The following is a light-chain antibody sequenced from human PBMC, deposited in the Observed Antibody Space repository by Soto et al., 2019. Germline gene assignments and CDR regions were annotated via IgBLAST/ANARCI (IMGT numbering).Light chain of an antibody. CDR3: LSFAGSSNVI. V-gene: IGLV2-8*01. J-gene: IGLJ2*01. Sequence: QSALTQPPSASGSPGQSVTFSCIGTSSDVGAYNYVSWYQQHPGKAPKLMIYEVSKRPSGVPDRFSGSKSANTASLTVSGIQAEDEADYYGLSFAGSSNVIFGGATKLTVL. CDR1: SSDVGAYNY. CDR2: EVS.